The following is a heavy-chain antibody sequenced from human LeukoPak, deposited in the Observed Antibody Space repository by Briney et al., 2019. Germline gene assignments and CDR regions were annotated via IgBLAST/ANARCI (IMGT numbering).Heavy chain of an antibody. CDR3: ARGNIKFDY. V-gene: IGHV3-23*01. CDR1: GFSFSSYA. Sequence: GGSLRLSCAASGFSFSSYAMSWVRQAPGKGLEWVSVIGGSGGNTYYADSVKGRFTISRDNSKNTLYLQMNSLRAEDTAVYYCARGNIKFDYWGQGTLATVSS. J-gene: IGHJ4*02. CDR2: IGGSGGNT.